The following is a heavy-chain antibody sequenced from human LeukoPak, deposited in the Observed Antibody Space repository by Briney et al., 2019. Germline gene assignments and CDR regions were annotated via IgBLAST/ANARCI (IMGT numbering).Heavy chain of an antibody. D-gene: IGHD3-16*02. CDR1: GFTLSRYA. V-gene: IGHV3-23*01. CDR3: AKDLLSYFHAFDI. CDR2: ISVSGNT. J-gene: IGHJ3*02. Sequence: GGSLRLSCAASGFTLSRYAMSWVRQGPGKGLGWVSAISVSGNTYHADSMKGRFTISRDSSKNTLYLQMNSLRAEDTAVYYCAKDLLSYFHAFDIWGQGTMVSVSS.